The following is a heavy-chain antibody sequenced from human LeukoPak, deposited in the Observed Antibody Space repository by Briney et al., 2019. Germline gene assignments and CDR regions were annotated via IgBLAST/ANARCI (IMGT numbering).Heavy chain of an antibody. D-gene: IGHD3-16*01. CDR2: INHSGST. V-gene: IGHV4-34*01. J-gene: IGHJ5*02. Sequence: SETLSLTCAVYGGSFSGYYWSWIRQPPGKGLEWIGEINHSGSTNYNPSLKSRVTISVDTSKNQFSLKVTSVTASDTAMYYCVRDHVSPGLSNWFDPWGQGTLVTVSS. CDR1: GGSFSGYY. CDR3: VRDHVSPGLSNWFDP.